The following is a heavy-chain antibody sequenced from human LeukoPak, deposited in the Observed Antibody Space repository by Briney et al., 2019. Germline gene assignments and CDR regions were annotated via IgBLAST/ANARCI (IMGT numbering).Heavy chain of an antibody. V-gene: IGHV2-70*12. D-gene: IGHD3-22*01. CDR2: IDWDDDK. CDR3: ARTLPLGFYDSSGYYEIFDY. CDR1: GFSLSTNGMC. J-gene: IGHJ4*02. Sequence: SGPTLVKPTQTLTLTCTFSGFSLSTNGMCVSWIRQPPGKALEWLARIDWDDDKYYSTSLKTRLTISKDTSKNQVVLTMTNMDPVDTATYYCARTLPLGFYDSSGYYEIFDYWGQGSLVTVSP.